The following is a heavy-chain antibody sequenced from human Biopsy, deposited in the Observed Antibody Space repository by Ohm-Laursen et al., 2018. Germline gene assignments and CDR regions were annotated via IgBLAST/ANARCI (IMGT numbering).Heavy chain of an antibody. CDR1: GYTFAGYY. Sequence: APVKVSCKVSGYTFAGYYLHWVRQAPGHGLEWMGWINPNSGNANYAQSFQGRLTVTRDTSISTAYMELTSLTFDDTAIYYCARVPAYPSIDGYYGLDLWGQGTTVIVSS. CDR3: ARVPAYPSIDGYYGLDL. D-gene: IGHD3-9*01. CDR2: INPNSGNA. J-gene: IGHJ6*02. V-gene: IGHV1-2*02.